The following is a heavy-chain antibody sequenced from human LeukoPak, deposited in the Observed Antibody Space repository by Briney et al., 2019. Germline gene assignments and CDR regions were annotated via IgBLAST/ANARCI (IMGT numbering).Heavy chain of an antibody. J-gene: IGHJ5*02. D-gene: IGHD2-8*02. CDR2: IYPGESDT. Sequence: GESLKISFKGSGYSFTSQWIGWVRQMPGKGLERMGIIYPGESDTRYHPSFQGQVTISADKSISTTYLQWSSLKASDTAMYYCARLIKEGVLNWLDPWGQGTLVTVSS. V-gene: IGHV5-51*01. CDR3: ARLIKEGVLNWLDP. CDR1: GYSFTSQW.